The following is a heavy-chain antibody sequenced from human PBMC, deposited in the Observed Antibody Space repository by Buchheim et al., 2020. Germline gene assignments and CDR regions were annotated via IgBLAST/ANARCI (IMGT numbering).Heavy chain of an antibody. CDR2: INHSGST. D-gene: IGHD3-3*01. J-gene: IGHJ4*02. CDR1: GGSFSGYY. CDR3: ASYDFWSGYYWGY. Sequence: QVQLQQWGAGLLKPSETLSLTCAVYGGSFSGYYWSWIRQPPGKGLEWIGEINHSGSTNYNPSLKSRVTISVDTSKNTSSLKLSSVTAADTAVYYCASYDFWSGYYWGYWGQGTL. V-gene: IGHV4-34*01.